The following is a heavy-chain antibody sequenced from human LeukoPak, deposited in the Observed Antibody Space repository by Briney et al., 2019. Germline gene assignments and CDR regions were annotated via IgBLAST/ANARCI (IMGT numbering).Heavy chain of an antibody. CDR1: GFTFSSYA. V-gene: IGHV3-23*01. Sequence: GGSLRLSCAASGFTFSSYAMSWVRQAPGKGLEWVSSISGSGDITYSADSVKGRFTISRDNSKNTLYLQMNSLRAEDTAVYYCLAGMDVWGQGTTVTVSS. J-gene: IGHJ6*02. CDR2: ISGSGDIT. CDR3: LAGMDV.